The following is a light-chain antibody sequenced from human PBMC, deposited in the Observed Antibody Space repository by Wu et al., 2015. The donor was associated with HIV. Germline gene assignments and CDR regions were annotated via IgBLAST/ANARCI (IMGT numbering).Light chain of an antibody. J-gene: IGKJ1*01. V-gene: IGKV3-20*01. CDR2: GVS. Sequence: EIVLTQSPGTLSLSPGERATLSCRASQSVSSNYLAWYQQKPGQAPRLVIYGVSSRATGIPDRFSGRGSGTAFALIINNVQSEDVAVYYCQQYNNWPPWTFGLGTRVEL. CDR3: QQYNNWPPWT. CDR1: QSVSSNY.